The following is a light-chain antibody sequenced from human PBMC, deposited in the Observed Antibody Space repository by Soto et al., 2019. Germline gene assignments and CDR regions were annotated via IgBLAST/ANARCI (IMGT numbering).Light chain of an antibody. CDR3: RSYAVSTLV. J-gene: IGLJ2*01. CDR2: DVS. Sequence: QSALTQPPSASGSPGQSVTISCTGTSSDVGGYNYDSWYQQHPGKAPKLMIYDVSKRPSGVPDRFSGSKSGNPASLTVSGLQADDEADYYCRSYAVSTLVFGGGTKLTVL. V-gene: IGLV2-8*01. CDR1: SSDVGGYNY.